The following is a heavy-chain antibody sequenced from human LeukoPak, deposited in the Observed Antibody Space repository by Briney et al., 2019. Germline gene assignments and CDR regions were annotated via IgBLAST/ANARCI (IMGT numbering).Heavy chain of an antibody. CDR3: ARFALGPIAVAPYFDY. CDR2: IKQDGSEK. CDR1: GFTFSSYW. V-gene: IGHV3-7*01. D-gene: IGHD6-19*01. J-gene: IGHJ4*02. Sequence: GGSLRLSCAASGFTFSSYWKSWVRQAPGKGLEWVANIKQDGSEKYYVDSVKGRLTISRDNANKSLYLQMNSLRAEDTAVYYCARFALGPIAVAPYFDYWGQGTLVTVSS.